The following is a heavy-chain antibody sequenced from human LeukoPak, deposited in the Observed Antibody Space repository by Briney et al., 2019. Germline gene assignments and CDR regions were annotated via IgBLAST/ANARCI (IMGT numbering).Heavy chain of an antibody. D-gene: IGHD3-3*01. CDR3: ARVLDDFWSGYYTGYFDY. J-gene: IGHJ4*02. Sequence: GGSLRLSCAVSGLTFSNYWMSWIRQAPGKGLEWVANIKQDGSEKYYVDSVKGRFIISRDNAKNSLYLQMNSLRSDDTAVYYCARVLDDFWSGYYTGYFDYWGQGTLVSVSS. CDR2: IKQDGSEK. V-gene: IGHV3-7*03. CDR1: GLTFSNYW.